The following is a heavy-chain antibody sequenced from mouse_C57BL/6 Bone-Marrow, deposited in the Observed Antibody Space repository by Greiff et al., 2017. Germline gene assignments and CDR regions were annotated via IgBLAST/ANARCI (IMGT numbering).Heavy chain of an antibody. V-gene: IGHV1-39*01. CDR2: INPNYGTT. J-gene: IGHJ4*01. D-gene: IGHD1-1*01. CDR1: GYSFTDYN. Sequence: EVQLQQSGPELVKPGASVKISCKASGYSFTDYNMNWVKQSNGKSLEWIGVINPNYGTTSYNQKFKGKATLTVDQSSSTAYMQVNRLTSEDSAVYYCARSGYYGNYAMDYWGQGTSVTVSS. CDR3: ARSGYYGNYAMDY.